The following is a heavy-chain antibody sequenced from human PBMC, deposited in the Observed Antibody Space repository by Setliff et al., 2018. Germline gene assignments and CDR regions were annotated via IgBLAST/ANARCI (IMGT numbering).Heavy chain of an antibody. CDR1: GFTFDDHA. J-gene: IGHJ6*02. D-gene: IGHD2-15*01. CDR2: IISSGSHI. Sequence: GGSLRLSCATSGFTFDDHAMNWVRQAPGKGLEWVSSIISSGSHIYYADSVKGRFTSSRDNAKNSLYLQMNSLRADDTAVYYCTRDYGFCSGGSCSYYGMDVWGQGTTVTVSS. V-gene: IGHV3-21*01. CDR3: TRDYGFCSGGSCSYYGMDV.